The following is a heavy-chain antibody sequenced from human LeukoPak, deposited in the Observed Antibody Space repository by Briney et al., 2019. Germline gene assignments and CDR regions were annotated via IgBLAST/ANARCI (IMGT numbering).Heavy chain of an antibody. J-gene: IGHJ4*02. Sequence: GGSLRLSCAASGFTFSTYAMHWVRQAPGKGLEWVALISYDGSSKYYADSVKGRFTISRDNSKNTLYLQMNSLRAEDTAVYYCAKELEILPYYWGQGTLVTVSS. CDR1: GFTFSTYA. D-gene: IGHD1-1*01. CDR2: ISYDGSSK. V-gene: IGHV3-30*04. CDR3: AKELEILPYY.